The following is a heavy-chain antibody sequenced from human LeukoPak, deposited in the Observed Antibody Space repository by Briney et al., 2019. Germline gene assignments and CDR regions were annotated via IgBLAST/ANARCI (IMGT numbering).Heavy chain of an antibody. CDR1: GFTFSSYA. V-gene: IGHV3-23*01. Sequence: SGGSLRLSCAASGFTFSSYAMSWVRQAPGKGLEWVSAISGSGGSTYYADSVKGRFTISRDNSKNTLYLQMNSLRAEDTAVYYCAKAHKSATTASHFDYWGRGTLVTASS. CDR3: AKAHKSATTASHFDY. D-gene: IGHD4-11*01. CDR2: ISGSGGST. J-gene: IGHJ4*02.